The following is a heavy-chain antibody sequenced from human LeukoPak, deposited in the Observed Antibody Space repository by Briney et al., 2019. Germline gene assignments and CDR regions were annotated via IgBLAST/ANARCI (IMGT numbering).Heavy chain of an antibody. Sequence: GGSLRLSCAASGFTFSSYGMHWVRQAPGKGLEWVAFIRYDGSNKYYADSVKGRFTISRDNSKNTLYLQMNSLRAEDTAVYYCAKLITIFGVAPYYYYMDVWGKGTTVTVSS. V-gene: IGHV3-30*02. CDR1: GFTFSSYG. CDR3: AKLITIFGVAPYYYYMDV. D-gene: IGHD3-3*01. J-gene: IGHJ6*03. CDR2: IRYDGSNK.